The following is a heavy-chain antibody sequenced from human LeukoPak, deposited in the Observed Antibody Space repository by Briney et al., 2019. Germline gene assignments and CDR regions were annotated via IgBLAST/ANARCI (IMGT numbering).Heavy chain of an antibody. CDR2: ISGGSSYT. D-gene: IGHD3-22*01. V-gene: IGHV3-11*03. Sequence: PGGSLRLSCAASGFTFSDYYMTWFRQAPGKGLEWVSYISGGSSYTNFADSVKGRFTISRDNAKKSMFLQMNSLRAEDTAIYYCARYYYDKSGYYPGAFDIWGQGTMVTVSS. CDR1: GFTFSDYY. CDR3: ARYYYDKSGYYPGAFDI. J-gene: IGHJ3*02.